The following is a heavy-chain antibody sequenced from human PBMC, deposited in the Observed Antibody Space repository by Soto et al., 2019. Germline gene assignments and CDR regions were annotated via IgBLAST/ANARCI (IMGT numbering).Heavy chain of an antibody. CDR3: ARDDSEDGYSSGWADY. CDR2: IWYDGSNK. CDR1: GFTFSSDG. J-gene: IGHJ4*02. D-gene: IGHD6-19*01. V-gene: IGHV3-33*01. Sequence: VVSRRLSCAASGFTFSSDGMHWVRQAPGKGLEWVAVIWYDGSNKYYADSVKGRFTISRDNSKNTLYLQMNSLRAEDTAVYYCARDDSEDGYSSGWADYWGQGTLVTGSS.